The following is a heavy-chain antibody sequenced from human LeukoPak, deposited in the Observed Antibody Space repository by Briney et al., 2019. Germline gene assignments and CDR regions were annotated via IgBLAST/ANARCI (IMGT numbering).Heavy chain of an antibody. CDR1: GGSISSSSYY. CDR2: IYYSGST. V-gene: IGHV4-39*01. CDR3: ARKSETVYSSWYGDAFDI. Sequence: SETLSLTCTVSGGSISSSSYYWGWLRQPPGTGLEWLGSIYYSGSTYYNPSLKSRVTISVDTSKNQFSLKLSSVTAADTAVYYCARKSETVYSSWYGDAFDIWGQGTMVTVSS. D-gene: IGHD6-13*01. J-gene: IGHJ3*02.